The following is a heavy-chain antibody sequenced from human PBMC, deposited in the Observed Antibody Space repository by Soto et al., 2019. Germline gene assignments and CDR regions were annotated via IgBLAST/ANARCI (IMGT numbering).Heavy chain of an antibody. Sequence: GGSLRLSCAASGFTFSIYAMTWVRQSPGKGLEWVSSMSRTGDNTYYADSVKGRFTISRDNSKNTLFLHMSNLRAEDTAMYYCTIVRVADSALDHWGQGTLVTVSS. D-gene: IGHD3-10*02. CDR2: MSRTGDNT. V-gene: IGHV3-23*01. J-gene: IGHJ4*02. CDR1: GFTFSIYA. CDR3: TIVRVADSALDH.